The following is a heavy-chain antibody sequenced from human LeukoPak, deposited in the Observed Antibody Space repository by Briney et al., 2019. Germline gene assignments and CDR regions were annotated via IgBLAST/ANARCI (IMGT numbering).Heavy chain of an antibody. CDR2: IRYDGSNK. D-gene: IGHD6-6*01. CDR3: AKDRWYSSSWYYFDY. Sequence: GGSLRLSCAASGFTFSSYGMRWVRQAPGKGLEWVAFIRYDGSNKCYADSVKGRFTISRDNSKNTLYLQMNSLRAEDTAVCYCAKDRWYSSSWYYFDYWGQGTLVTVSS. J-gene: IGHJ4*02. CDR1: GFTFSSYG. V-gene: IGHV3-30*02.